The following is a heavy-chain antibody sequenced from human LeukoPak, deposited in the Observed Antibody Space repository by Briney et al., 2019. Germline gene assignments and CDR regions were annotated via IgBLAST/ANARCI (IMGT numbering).Heavy chain of an antibody. CDR3: ARDPNGNYVGAFDFQR. V-gene: IGHV3-23*01. Sequence: PGGSLRLSCAASGFTFSNYAMSWVRQAPGKGLEWVSSITDSGVSTYYADSVKGRFSISRDNYKNTLYLQMSSLRAEDTAVYYCARDPNGNYVGAFDFQRWGQGILVTASS. CDR1: GFTFSNYA. CDR2: ITDSGVST. D-gene: IGHD4-17*01. J-gene: IGHJ1*01.